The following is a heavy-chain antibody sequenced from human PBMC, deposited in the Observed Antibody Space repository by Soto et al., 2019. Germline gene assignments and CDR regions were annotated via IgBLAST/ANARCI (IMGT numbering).Heavy chain of an antibody. Sequence: QVQLVQSGAEVKKPGASVKVSCKASGYTFTSYGISWVRQAPGQGLEWMGWISAYNGNTNYAQKLQGRVTMTTDTSTRTAYMELRSLRSDDTAVYYCPRGGYQLPYYYYYYGMDVWGQGTTVTVSS. V-gene: IGHV1-18*01. D-gene: IGHD2-2*01. CDR2: ISAYNGNT. CDR3: PRGGYQLPYYYYYYGMDV. J-gene: IGHJ6*02. CDR1: GYTFTSYG.